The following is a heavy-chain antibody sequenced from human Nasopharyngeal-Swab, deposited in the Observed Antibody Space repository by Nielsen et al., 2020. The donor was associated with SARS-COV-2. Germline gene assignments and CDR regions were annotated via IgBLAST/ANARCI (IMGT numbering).Heavy chain of an antibody. V-gene: IGHV4-61*08. Sequence: SETLSLTCTVSGGSISSGDYYWTWIRQVPGKGLEWIGYVSYSGSTNYNPSLKSRVTVSVDTSKNQFSLKLSAVTAADTALYYCARDMSSGWSDVYYGMDVWGQGTTVTVSS. D-gene: IGHD6-19*01. CDR2: VSYSGST. CDR3: ARDMSSGWSDVYYGMDV. CDR1: GGSISSGDYY. J-gene: IGHJ6*02.